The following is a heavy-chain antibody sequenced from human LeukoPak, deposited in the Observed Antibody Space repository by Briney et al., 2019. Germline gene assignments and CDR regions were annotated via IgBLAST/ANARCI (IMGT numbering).Heavy chain of an antibody. D-gene: IGHD4-17*01. J-gene: IGHJ6*03. V-gene: IGHV3-23*01. CDR2: FSGSGGST. CDR1: GFTFSSYA. Sequence: AGGSLRLSCAASGFTFSSYAMSWVRQAPGKGLEWVSAFSGSGGSTYYADSVKGRFTISRDNSKNTLYLQMNNLRAEDTAVYYCAKAASKRTDYGDYAFYYYMDVWGKGTTVTISS. CDR3: AKAASKRTDYGDYAFYYYMDV.